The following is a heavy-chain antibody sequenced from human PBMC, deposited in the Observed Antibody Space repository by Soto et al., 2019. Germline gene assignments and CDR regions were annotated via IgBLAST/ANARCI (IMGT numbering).Heavy chain of an antibody. CDR2: IWYDGSNK. V-gene: IGHV3-33*01. CDR3: ARDLVSSSWYYFDY. D-gene: IGHD6-13*01. Sequence: QVQLVESGGGVVQPGRSLRLSCAASGFTFSSYGMHWVRQAPGKGLEWVAVIWYDGSNKYYADSVKGRFTISRDNSKNTLYLQMNSLRAEDTAVYYCARDLVSSSWYYFDYWGRGTLVTVSS. CDR1: GFTFSSYG. J-gene: IGHJ4*02.